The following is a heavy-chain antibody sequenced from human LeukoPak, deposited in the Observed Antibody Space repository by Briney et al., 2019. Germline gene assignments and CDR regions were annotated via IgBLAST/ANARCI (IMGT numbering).Heavy chain of an antibody. J-gene: IGHJ4*02. CDR1: GFTVSSNY. CDR2: IYSGGST. Sequence: GGSLRLSCAASGFTVSSNYMSWVRQAPGKGLEWVSVIYSGGSTYYADSVKGRFTISRDNSKNTLYLQMNSLRAEDTAVYYCARDLGSSGYYSFDYWGQGTLVTVSS. D-gene: IGHD3-22*01. V-gene: IGHV3-53*01. CDR3: ARDLGSSGYYSFDY.